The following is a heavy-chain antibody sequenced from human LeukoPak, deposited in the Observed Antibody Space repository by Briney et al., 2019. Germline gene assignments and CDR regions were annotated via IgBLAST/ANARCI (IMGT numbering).Heavy chain of an antibody. J-gene: IGHJ5*02. CDR1: GYAFTSYG. CDR3: ARDRAPYYYDSSGYYYVDWFDP. Sequence: AAVQVSCKASGYAFTSYGISWVRQAPGQGLEWMGWISAYNGNTNYPHKLQGRVTMTTDTSASTAYMELRRLRSDDAAVYYCARDRAPYYYDSSGYYYVDWFDPWGQGTLVTVSS. CDR2: ISAYNGNT. V-gene: IGHV1-18*01. D-gene: IGHD3-22*01.